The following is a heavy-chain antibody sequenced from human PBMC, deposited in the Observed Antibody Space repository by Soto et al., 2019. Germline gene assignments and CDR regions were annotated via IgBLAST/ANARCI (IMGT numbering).Heavy chain of an antibody. D-gene: IGHD2-2*02. CDR3: ARGDLGIVVVPAAIDPDYYYYYGMDV. V-gene: IGHV3-30-3*01. Sequence: GGSLRLSCAASGFTFSSYAMHWVRQSPGKGLEWVAVISYDGSNKYYADSVKGRFTISRDNSKNTLYLQMNSLRAEDTAVYYCARGDLGIVVVPAAIDPDYYYYYGMDVWGQGTTVTVSS. CDR2: ISYDGSNK. J-gene: IGHJ6*02. CDR1: GFTFSSYA.